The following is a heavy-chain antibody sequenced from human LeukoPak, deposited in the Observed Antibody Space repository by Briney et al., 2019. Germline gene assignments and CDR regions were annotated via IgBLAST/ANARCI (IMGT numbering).Heavy chain of an antibody. CDR3: FGTLYCSSTSCYS. D-gene: IGHD2-2*01. V-gene: IGHV3-30-3*01. J-gene: IGHJ4*02. CDR2: ISYDGSNR. CDR1: GFTFSSYA. Sequence: GGSLRLSCAASGFTFSSYAMHWVRQAPGKGLEWVAVISYDGSNRYYADSVKGRFTISRDNSKNTLYLQMNSLRAEDTAVYYCFGTLYCSSTSCYSWGQGTLVTVSS.